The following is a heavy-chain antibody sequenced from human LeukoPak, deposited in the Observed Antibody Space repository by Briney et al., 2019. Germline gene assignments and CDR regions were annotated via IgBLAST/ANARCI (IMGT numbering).Heavy chain of an antibody. CDR3: AREGYGDYVNWFDP. J-gene: IGHJ5*02. CDR1: GFTFSSYW. CDR2: INSDGSST. D-gene: IGHD4-17*01. V-gene: IGHV3-74*01. Sequence: EGSLRLSCAASGFTFSSYWMHWVRQAPGKGLVWVSRINSDGSSTSYADSVKGRFTISRDNAKNTLYLQMNSLRAEDTAVYYCAREGYGDYVNWFDPWGQGTLVTVSS.